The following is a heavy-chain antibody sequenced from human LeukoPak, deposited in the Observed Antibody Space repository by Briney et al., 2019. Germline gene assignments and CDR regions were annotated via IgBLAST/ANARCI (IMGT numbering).Heavy chain of an antibody. D-gene: IGHD3-10*01. CDR3: ARSITMVRGVILPFDY. CDR1: GYSFTSYW. CDR2: IYPGDSDT. Sequence: GESLKISCKGSGYSFTSYWIGWVRQMPGKGLEWMGIIYPGDSDTRYSPSFQGQVTISADKSISTAYLQWSSLKASDTAMYFCARSITMVRGVILPFDYWGQGTLVTVSS. J-gene: IGHJ4*02. V-gene: IGHV5-51*01.